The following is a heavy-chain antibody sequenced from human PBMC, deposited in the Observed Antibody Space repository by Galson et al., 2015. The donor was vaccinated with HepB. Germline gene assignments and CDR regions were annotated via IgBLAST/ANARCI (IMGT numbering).Heavy chain of an antibody. J-gene: IGHJ3*02. Sequence: SLRLSCAASGFTFSSYAMHWVRQAPGKGLEWVAVISYDGSNKYYADSVKGRFTISRDNSKNTLYLQMNSLRAEDTAVYYCARGLEGWLERLRAFDIWGQGTMVTVSS. D-gene: IGHD6-19*01. CDR3: ARGLEGWLERLRAFDI. V-gene: IGHV3-30-3*01. CDR2: ISYDGSNK. CDR1: GFTFSSYA.